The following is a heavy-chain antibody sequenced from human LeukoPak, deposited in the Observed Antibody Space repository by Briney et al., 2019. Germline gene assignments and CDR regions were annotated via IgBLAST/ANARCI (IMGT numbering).Heavy chain of an antibody. CDR2: KYYDGSDK. CDR3: ATGLCLVPYCLDV. J-gene: IGHJ6*03. V-gene: IGHV3-30*02. D-gene: IGHD6-6*01. CDR1: GFMFSRHG. Sequence: GGSLRLSCAASGFMFSRHGMHWVRQAPGKGLEWVTFKYYDGSDKYYADSVKGRFTVSRDNSNNMLYLQMNSLKIEDTAIYYCATGLCLVPYCLDVWGKGTTVTVSS.